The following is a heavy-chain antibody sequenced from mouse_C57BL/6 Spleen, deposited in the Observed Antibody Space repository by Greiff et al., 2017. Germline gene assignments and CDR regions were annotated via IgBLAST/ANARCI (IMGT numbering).Heavy chain of an antibody. CDR3: ARYPPYDYDGGYFDV. CDR2: IDPANGNT. J-gene: IGHJ1*03. Sequence: VQLQQSVAELVRPGASVKLSCTASGFNIKNTYMHWVKQRPEQGLEWIGRIDPANGNTKYAPKFQGKATITADTSSNTAYLQLSSLTSEDTAIYYCARYPPYDYDGGYFDVWGTGTTVTVSS. V-gene: IGHV14-3*01. D-gene: IGHD2-4*01. CDR1: GFNIKNTY.